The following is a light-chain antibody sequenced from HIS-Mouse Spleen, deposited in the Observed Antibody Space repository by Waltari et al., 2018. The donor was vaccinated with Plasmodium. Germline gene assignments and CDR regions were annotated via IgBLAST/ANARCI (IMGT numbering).Light chain of an antibody. CDR3: QAWDSSTVV. CDR1: KLGDKY. V-gene: IGLV3-1*01. Sequence: SYELTQPPSVSVSPGQTASITCSGDKLGDKYACWYQQKPGQSLVLVIYQDSKRPAGIPERFSGSNSGHTATLTISGTQAMDEADYYCQAWDSSTVVFGGGTKLTVL. CDR2: QDS. J-gene: IGLJ2*01.